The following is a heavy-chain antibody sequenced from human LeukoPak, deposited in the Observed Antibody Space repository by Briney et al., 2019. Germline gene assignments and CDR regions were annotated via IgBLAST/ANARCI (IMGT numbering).Heavy chain of an antibody. J-gene: IGHJ3*02. D-gene: IGHD5-18*01. CDR2: VWDDGSDE. CDR1: GFTFSSYG. Sequence: GGSLRLSCAASGFTFSSYGMHGVREAPGEGREWVAVVWDDGSDEYYADSVKGRFTISRDNSKNSLYLQMNSLTAEDTAVYYCARTNLYVDTAVNDAFDIWGQGTMVTVSS. V-gene: IGHV3-33*01. CDR3: ARTNLYVDTAVNDAFDI.